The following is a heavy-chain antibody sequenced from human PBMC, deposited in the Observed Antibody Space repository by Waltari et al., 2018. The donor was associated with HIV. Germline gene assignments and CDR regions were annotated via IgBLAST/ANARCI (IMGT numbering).Heavy chain of an antibody. J-gene: IGHJ5*02. CDR2: MYHSGRT. D-gene: IGHD2-15*01. CDR1: GGSITTYNL. CDR3: ARVVSGDSGSSWFDP. V-gene: IGHV4-4*02. Sequence: QVQLQESGPGLVKPSETLSLTCAVSGGSITTYNLWTWVRQPPGKSVAWIGEMYHSGRTNYNSSLKSRVTISIDKSKNKFSLNLRSVTAADTAVYYCARVVSGDSGSSWFDPWGQGTLVTVSS.